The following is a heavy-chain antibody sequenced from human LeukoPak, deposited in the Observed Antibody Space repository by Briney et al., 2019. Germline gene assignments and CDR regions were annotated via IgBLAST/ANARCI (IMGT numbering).Heavy chain of an antibody. J-gene: IGHJ5*02. V-gene: IGHV4-31*03. CDR3: ARGLLDIVVVPAAPLGLGVPNWFDP. Sequence: PSETLSLTCTVSGGSISSGGYYWSWIRQHPGKGLEWIGYIYYSGSTYYNPSLKSRVTISVDTSKNQFSLKLSSVTAADTAVYYCARGLLDIVVVPAAPLGLGVPNWFDPWGQGTLVTVSS. D-gene: IGHD2-2*03. CDR1: GGSISSGGYY. CDR2: IYYSGST.